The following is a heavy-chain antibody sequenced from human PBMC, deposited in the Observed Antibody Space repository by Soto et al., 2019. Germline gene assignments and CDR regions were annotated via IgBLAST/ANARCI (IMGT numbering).Heavy chain of an antibody. CDR1: GGAISGYY. V-gene: IGHV4-4*07. J-gene: IGHJ5*02. D-gene: IGHD3-3*01. CDR3: ARGQRFSDSFDP. CDR2: IYSSGGT. Sequence: SETLSLTCTVSGGAISGYYWTWIRQSAGKGLEWIGRIYSSGGTKYNPSLKSRVTMSLDTPKNQFSLRLSSVTAADTAVYYCARGQRFSDSFDPWGQGTLVTVSS.